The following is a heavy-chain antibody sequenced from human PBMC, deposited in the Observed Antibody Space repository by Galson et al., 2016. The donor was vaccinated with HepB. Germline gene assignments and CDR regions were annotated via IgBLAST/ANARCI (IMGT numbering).Heavy chain of an antibody. V-gene: IGHV3-48*03. CDR3: AREPASAGDNFFDA. D-gene: IGHD1-14*01. Sequence: SLRLSCAASGFNGFSFSDYEVNWVRQPPGKGLEWLAYISESGFTTYYADSVKGRFTISRDNAKRSLYLQMSGLRGDDTAIYYCAREPASAGDNFFDAWGQGVLVAVSS. CDR1: GFNGFSFSDYE. J-gene: IGHJ5*02. CDR2: ISESGFTT.